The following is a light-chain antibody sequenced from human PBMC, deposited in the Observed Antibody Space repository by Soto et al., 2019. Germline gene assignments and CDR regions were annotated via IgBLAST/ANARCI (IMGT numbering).Light chain of an antibody. CDR2: GAS. V-gene: IGKV3-15*01. CDR3: QQYNNWPPFT. Sequence: EIVMTQSPATLSVSPGERVTLSCRASQSVSSSLAWYQQKPGQAPRLLIYGASTRATGIPARFSGSGSGTAFTLTIRSLQSEDFAVYYCQQYNNWPPFTFGPGTKVDIK. J-gene: IGKJ3*01. CDR1: QSVSSS.